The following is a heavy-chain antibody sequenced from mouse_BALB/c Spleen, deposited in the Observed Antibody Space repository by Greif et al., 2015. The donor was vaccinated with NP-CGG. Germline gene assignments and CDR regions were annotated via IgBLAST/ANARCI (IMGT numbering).Heavy chain of an antibody. CDR1: GFTFSSFG. V-gene: IGHV5-17*02. D-gene: IGHD4-1*01. CDR3: ARELGPYYAMDY. J-gene: IGHJ4*01. CDR2: ISSGSSTI. Sequence: EVQVVESGGGLVQPGGSRKLSCAASGFTFSSFGMHWVRQAPEKGLEWVAYISSGSSTIYYADTVKGRFTISRDNPKNTLFLQMTSLRSEDTAMYYCARELGPYYAMDYWGQGTSVTVSS.